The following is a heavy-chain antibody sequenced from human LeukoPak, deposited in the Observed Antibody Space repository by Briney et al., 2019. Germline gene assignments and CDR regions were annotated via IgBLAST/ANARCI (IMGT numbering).Heavy chain of an antibody. CDR1: GYTFTGYY. D-gene: IGHD3-22*01. Sequence: SVKVSGKASGYTFTGYYMHWGRQAPGQGLGGMGRVNPNSVGTNYAQKFQGRVTMTRDTSISTAYMELSRRRSDDTAVYYCANTYYYDSSGYDYWGQGTLVTVSS. J-gene: IGHJ4*02. CDR3: ANTYYYDSSGYDY. V-gene: IGHV1-2*06. CDR2: VNPNSVGT.